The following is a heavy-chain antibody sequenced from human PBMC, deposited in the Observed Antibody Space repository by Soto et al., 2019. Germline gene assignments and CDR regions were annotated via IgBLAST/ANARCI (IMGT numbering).Heavy chain of an antibody. D-gene: IGHD2-2*01. Sequence: EVQLVESGGGLVQPGGSLRLSCAASGFTFSSYAMHWVRQAPGKGLEYVSAISSNGGSTYYANSVKGRFTISRDNSKNTLHLQMGSVRAEDMAVYYCARDPNPRQAAMRAYYYYYLDVWGKGTTVTVSS. CDR3: ARDPNPRQAAMRAYYYYYLDV. CDR1: GFTFSSYA. CDR2: ISSNGGST. J-gene: IGHJ6*03. V-gene: IGHV3-64*01.